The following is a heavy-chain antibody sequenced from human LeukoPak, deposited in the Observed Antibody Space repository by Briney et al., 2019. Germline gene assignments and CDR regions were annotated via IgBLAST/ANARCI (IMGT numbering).Heavy chain of an antibody. Sequence: GGSLRLSCAASGFTFSSYGMHWVRQAPGKGLEWVAFIRYDGSNKYYADSVKGRFTISRDNSKNTLYLQMNSLRAEDTAVYYCAKDVLQEPDEWFDPWGQGALVTVSS. CDR2: IRYDGSNK. CDR3: AKDVLQEPDEWFDP. D-gene: IGHD1-14*01. V-gene: IGHV3-30*02. J-gene: IGHJ5*02. CDR1: GFTFSSYG.